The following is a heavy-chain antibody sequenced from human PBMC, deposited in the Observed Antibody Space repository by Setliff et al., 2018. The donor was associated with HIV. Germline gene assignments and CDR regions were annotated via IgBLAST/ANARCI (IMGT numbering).Heavy chain of an antibody. CDR1: GFTLKNTW. CDR3: ATVFEV. J-gene: IGHJ3*01. Sequence: GESLRLSCSASGFTLKNTWMHWVRQAPGKGLMWVARVDTDGSGASYADSVKGRFTISRDNAKNALYLQMNTLRVEDTAVYYCATVFEVWGQGTMVTVSS. V-gene: IGHV3-74*01. CDR2: VDTDGSGA.